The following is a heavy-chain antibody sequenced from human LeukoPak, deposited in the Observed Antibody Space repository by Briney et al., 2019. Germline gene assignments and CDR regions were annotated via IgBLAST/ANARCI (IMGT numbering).Heavy chain of an antibody. CDR1: GGSINSGDYY. J-gene: IGHJ4*02. CDR2: IYYSGST. Sequence: SETLSLTCTVSGGSINSGDYYWSWIRQPPGKGLEWIGYIYYSGSTYYNPALKSLVTISVDTSKNQFSMKLSSVTAADTAVYYCVREGGVGATDYWGQGTLVTVSS. V-gene: IGHV4-30-4*08. CDR3: VREGGVGATDY. D-gene: IGHD1-26*01.